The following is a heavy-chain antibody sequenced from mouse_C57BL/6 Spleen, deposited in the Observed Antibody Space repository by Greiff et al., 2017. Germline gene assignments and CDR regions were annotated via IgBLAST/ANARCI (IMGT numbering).Heavy chain of an antibody. CDR3: ARLITTRYYAMDY. CDR2: ISSGSSTI. Sequence: EVQLVESGGGLVKPGGSLKLSCAASGFTFSDYGLHWVRQAPEKGLEWVAYISSGSSTIYYADTVKGRFTISRDNAKNTLFLQMTSLRSEDTAMYYCARLITTRYYAMDYWGQGTSVTVSS. D-gene: IGHD2-4*01. V-gene: IGHV5-17*01. J-gene: IGHJ4*01. CDR1: GFTFSDYG.